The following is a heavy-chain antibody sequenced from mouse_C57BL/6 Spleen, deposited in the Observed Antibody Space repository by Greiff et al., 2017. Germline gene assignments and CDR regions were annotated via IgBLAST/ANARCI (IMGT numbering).Heavy chain of an antibody. Sequence: QVQLQQPGAELVKPGASVKLSCKASGYTFTSYWMQWVKQRPGQGLEWIGEIDPSDSYTNYNQKFKGKATLTVDTSSSTAYMQLSSLTSEDSAVYYCARRLRGAMDYRGQGTSVTVSS. V-gene: IGHV1-50*01. CDR2: IDPSDSYT. J-gene: IGHJ4*01. CDR3: ARRLRGAMDY. CDR1: GYTFTSYW. D-gene: IGHD1-1*01.